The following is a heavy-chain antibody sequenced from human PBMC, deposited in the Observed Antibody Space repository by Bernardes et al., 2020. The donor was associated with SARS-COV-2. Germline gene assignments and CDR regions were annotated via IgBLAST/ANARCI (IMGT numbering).Heavy chain of an antibody. CDR2: IKQDGSEK. J-gene: IGHJ4*02. CDR3: IRENWD. D-gene: IGHD7-27*01. V-gene: IGHV3-7*01. Sequence: GWSLRLSCAASGFTFNLFWMTWVRQAPGKGLEWVANIKQDGSEKYYVDSVRGRFIISRDNAKNSLYLQMNGLRADDTAVYYCIRENWDWGQGTLVTVSS. CDR1: GFTFNLFW.